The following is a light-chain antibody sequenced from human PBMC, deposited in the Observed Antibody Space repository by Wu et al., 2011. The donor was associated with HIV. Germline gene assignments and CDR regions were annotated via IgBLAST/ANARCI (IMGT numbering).Light chain of an antibody. CDR1: QGITN. J-gene: IGKJ1*01. CDR3: QKYNTAPWT. Sequence: DIQMTQSPSSLSASVGDRVTITCRASQGITNLAWYQQKPGKVPKVLIYAASTLQSGVPSRFSGSGSGTDFTLTISSLQPEDVATYYCQKYNTAPWTFGQGTKVEMK. V-gene: IGKV1-27*01. CDR2: AAS.